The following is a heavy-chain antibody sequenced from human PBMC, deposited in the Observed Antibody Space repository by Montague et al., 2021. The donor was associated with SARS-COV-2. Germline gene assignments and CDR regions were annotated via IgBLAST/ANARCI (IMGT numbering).Heavy chain of an antibody. Sequence: SETLSLTCTVSSGSISSYSWSWIRQPPGKGLEWIGYIYYSGSTNYIPSLKSRVTISVDTSKNQFSLKLSSVTAADTAVYYCARGAGYSSSWYLAFEFWGQGTMVTVSS. D-gene: IGHD6-13*01. CDR2: IYYSGST. V-gene: IGHV4-59*01. CDR3: ARGAGYSSSWYLAFEF. J-gene: IGHJ3*01. CDR1: SGSISSYS.